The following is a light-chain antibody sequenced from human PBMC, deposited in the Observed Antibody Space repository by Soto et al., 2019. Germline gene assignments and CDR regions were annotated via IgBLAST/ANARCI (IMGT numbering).Light chain of an antibody. Sequence: DIQMPQYPSTLSASVGDRVNITCRASESISCWLAWYQQKPGKAPKLLSYKASTLQSGLPSRFSGSGSGTEFTLTVSSLQPDDFASYYCQQYHSLYTFGQGTKLELK. CDR1: ESISCW. CDR3: QQYHSLYT. J-gene: IGKJ2*01. V-gene: IGKV1-5*03. CDR2: KAS.